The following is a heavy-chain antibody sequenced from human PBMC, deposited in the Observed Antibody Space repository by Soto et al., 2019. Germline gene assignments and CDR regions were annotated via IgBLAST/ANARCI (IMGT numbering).Heavy chain of an antibody. J-gene: IGHJ4*02. CDR3: ARDNYYYDSSGSYFDY. CDR1: GGSVSSGSYY. Sequence: SETLSLTCTVSGGSVSSGSYYWSWIRQPPGKGLEWIGYIYYSGSTNYNPSLKSRVTISVDTSKNQFSLKLSSVTAADTAVYYCARDNYYYDSSGSYFDYWGQGTLVTVSS. D-gene: IGHD3-22*01. CDR2: IYYSGST. V-gene: IGHV4-61*01.